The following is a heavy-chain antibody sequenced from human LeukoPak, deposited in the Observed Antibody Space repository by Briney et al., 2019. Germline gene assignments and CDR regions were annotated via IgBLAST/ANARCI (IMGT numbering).Heavy chain of an antibody. CDR3: ARGGRFLEWLLEFDP. D-gene: IGHD3-3*01. J-gene: IGHJ5*02. V-gene: IGHV4-39*07. CDR1: GGSISSSSYY. Sequence: SETLSLTCTVSGGSISSSSYYWGWIRQPPGKGLEWIGSIYYSGTTYYNPSLKSRVTISVDTSKNQFSLKLSSVTAADTAVYYCARGGRFLEWLLEFDPWGQGTLVTVSS. CDR2: IYYSGTT.